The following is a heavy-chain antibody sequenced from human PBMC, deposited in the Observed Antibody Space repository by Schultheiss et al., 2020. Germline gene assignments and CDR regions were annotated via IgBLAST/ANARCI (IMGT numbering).Heavy chain of an antibody. Sequence: GESLKISCAASGFTFSDYYMSWIRQAPGKGLEWVSYISSSGSTIYYADSVKGRFTISRDNAKNSLYLQMNSLRAEDTAVYYCARDGWLRLADYYYGMDVWGQGTTVTVSS. J-gene: IGHJ6*02. D-gene: IGHD5-12*01. CDR2: ISSSGSTI. CDR3: ARDGWLRLADYYYGMDV. V-gene: IGHV3-11*01. CDR1: GFTFSDYY.